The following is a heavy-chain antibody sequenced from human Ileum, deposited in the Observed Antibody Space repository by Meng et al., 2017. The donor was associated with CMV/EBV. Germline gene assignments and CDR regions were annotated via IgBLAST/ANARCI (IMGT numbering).Heavy chain of an antibody. CDR3: ASHAYGKLKE. CDR1: GFRFSNYY. CDR2: IVGSGDRT. J-gene: IGHJ4*02. D-gene: IGHD4-17*01. V-gene: IGHV3-23*01. Sequence: VPLLEFGGCLVQPGGSLRLSCVASGFRFSNYYMTWVRQAPGKVLEWVSGIVGSGDRTLYADSVKGRFSKSRDNSKNTVYLQMNSLTVDDTAIYYWASHAYGKLKEWGQGALVTVSS.